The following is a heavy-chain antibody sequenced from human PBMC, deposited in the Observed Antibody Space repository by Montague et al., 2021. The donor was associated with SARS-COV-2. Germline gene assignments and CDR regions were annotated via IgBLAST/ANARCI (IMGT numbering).Heavy chain of an antibody. V-gene: IGHV3-66*02. J-gene: IGHJ6*02. CDR1: GLTVSSNY. CDR2: IYSGGST. CDR3: ARDSYGMDV. Sequence: SLRLSCAASGLTVSSNYMSWVRQAPGKGLEWVSVIYSGGSTYYADSVRGRFTISRDNSKNTLYLQMNSLRDEDTAVYYCARDSYGMDVWGQGTTVTVSS.